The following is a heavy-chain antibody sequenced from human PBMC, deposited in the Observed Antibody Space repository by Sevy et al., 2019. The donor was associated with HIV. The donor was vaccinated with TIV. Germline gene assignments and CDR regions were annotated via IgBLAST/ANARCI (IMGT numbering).Heavy chain of an antibody. Sequence: GGSLRLSCAASGFTFSSYAMHWVRQAPGEGLEWVAVISYDGSNKYYADSVKGRFTISRDNSKNTLYLQMNSLRAEDTAVYYCAREYSSGWYNDYWGQGTLVTVSS. D-gene: IGHD6-19*01. CDR3: AREYSSGWYNDY. V-gene: IGHV3-30-3*01. CDR2: ISYDGSNK. J-gene: IGHJ4*02. CDR1: GFTFSSYA.